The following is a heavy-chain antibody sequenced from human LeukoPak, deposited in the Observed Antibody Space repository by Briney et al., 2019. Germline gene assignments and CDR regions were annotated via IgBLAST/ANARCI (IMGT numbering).Heavy chain of an antibody. J-gene: IGHJ3*02. CDR3: ARDFEVGEGFASRAVTFDI. Sequence: SETLSLTCSVSGDSISYFYWSWIRQAAGKGLEWIGRFSSSGSTDYNASLKSRVTMSVDTSKNQFSLKLSSVTAADTAVYYCARDFEVGEGFASRAVTFDIWGQGTLVTVSS. CDR2: FSSSGST. V-gene: IGHV4-4*07. CDR1: GDSISYFY. D-gene: IGHD3-3*01.